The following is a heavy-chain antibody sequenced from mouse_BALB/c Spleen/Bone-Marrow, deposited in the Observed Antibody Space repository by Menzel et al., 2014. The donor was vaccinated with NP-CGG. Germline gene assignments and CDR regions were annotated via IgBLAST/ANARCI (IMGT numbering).Heavy chain of an antibody. CDR3: ARRYGSSYCWYFDV. CDR1: GYTFTSYW. CDR2: IYPGDGDT. D-gene: IGHD1-1*01. J-gene: IGHJ1*01. V-gene: IGHV1-87*01. Sequence: VQRVESGAELARPGASVKLSCKASGYTFTSYWMQWVKQRPGRGLEWIGAIYPGDGDTRYTQKFKGKATLTADKSSSTAYMQLSSLASEDSAVYYCARRYGSSYCWYFDVWGAGTTVTVSS.